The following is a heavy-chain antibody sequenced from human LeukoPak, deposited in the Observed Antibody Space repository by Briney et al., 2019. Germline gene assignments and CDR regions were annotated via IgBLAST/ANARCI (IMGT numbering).Heavy chain of an antibody. CDR3: ARDRRGLYDFWSGYHGMDV. D-gene: IGHD3-3*01. CDR2: ISYDGSNK. J-gene: IGHJ6*02. V-gene: IGHV3-30-3*01. CDR1: GFTFSSYA. Sequence: GGSLRPSCAASGFTFSSYAMHWVRQAPGKGLEWVAVISYDGSNKYYADSVKGRFTISRDNSKNTLYLQMNSLRAEDTAVYYCARDRRGLYDFWSGYHGMDVWGQGTTVTVSS.